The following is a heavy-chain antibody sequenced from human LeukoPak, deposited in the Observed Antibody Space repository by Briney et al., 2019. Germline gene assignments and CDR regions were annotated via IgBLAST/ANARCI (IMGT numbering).Heavy chain of an antibody. CDR1: GYTFISYY. Sequence: GASVKVSCKASGYTFISYYMHWVQQAPGQGLEWMGIINPRGGSTSYHQKFQGRVTMTGDTSTSTVYMELSSLRSEDTAIYYCARANCSSISCPPDYWGQGTLVTVSS. CDR2: INPRGGST. CDR3: ARANCSSISCPPDY. J-gene: IGHJ4*02. V-gene: IGHV1-46*01. D-gene: IGHD2-2*01.